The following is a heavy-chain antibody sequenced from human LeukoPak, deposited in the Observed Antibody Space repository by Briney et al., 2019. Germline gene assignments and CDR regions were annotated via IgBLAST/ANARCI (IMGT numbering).Heavy chain of an antibody. CDR3: ARDGYYDFWSGYFSYYYMDV. CDR2: IKRDGSEK. CDR1: GFTLRTYW. J-gene: IGHJ6*03. Sequence: GGSLRLSCAAPGFTLRTYWMSWVRQAPGKGLEWVASIKRDGSEKYYVDSVKGRFTISRDNAKNSLYLQMNSLRAEDTAVYYCARDGYYDFWSGYFSYYYMDVWGKGTTVTVSS. V-gene: IGHV3-7*01. D-gene: IGHD3-3*01.